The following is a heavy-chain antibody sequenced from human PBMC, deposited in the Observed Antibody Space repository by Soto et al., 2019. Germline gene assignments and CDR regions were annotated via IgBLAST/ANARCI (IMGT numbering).Heavy chain of an antibody. CDR2: IYSGGST. CDR1: GFTVSSNY. J-gene: IGHJ4*02. Sequence: HPGGSLRLSCAASGFTVSSNYMSWVRQAPGKGLEWVSVIYSGGSTYYADSVKGRFTISRDNSKNTLYLQMNSLRAEDTAVYYCAREFYSSSRSRQFDYWGQGTLVTVSS. CDR3: AREFYSSSRSRQFDY. V-gene: IGHV3-66*01. D-gene: IGHD6-13*01.